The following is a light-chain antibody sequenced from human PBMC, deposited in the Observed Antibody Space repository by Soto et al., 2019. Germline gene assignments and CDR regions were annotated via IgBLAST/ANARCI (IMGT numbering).Light chain of an antibody. CDR2: RVS. V-gene: IGKV3-20*01. J-gene: IGKJ5*01. CDR1: QSVISFY. Sequence: EIVLTQYPGTLSLFPGERAALSFRSSQSVISFYLAWYQQKPGQAPRALIYRVSKRATGIPDRFSGSGSGTDFTLTFSRREPEDCEMYVGQLYTGQPSSFGHGSRLEIK. CDR3: QLYTGQPSS.